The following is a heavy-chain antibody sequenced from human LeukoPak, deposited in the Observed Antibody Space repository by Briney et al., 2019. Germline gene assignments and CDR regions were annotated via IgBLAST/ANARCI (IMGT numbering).Heavy chain of an antibody. V-gene: IGHV1-18*01. D-gene: IGHD2-15*01. Sequence: GASVKVSCKASGYPFSNFGFNWVRQAPGQGLEWMGWIIAYSGDTSYAQKLQGRVTLTTDSSTSTAYMELRSLRSDDTAVYYCGRSHCGSRCYSSDSWGQGTLVTVSS. CDR2: IIAYSGDT. CDR1: GYPFSNFG. J-gene: IGHJ4*02. CDR3: GRSHCGSRCYSSDS.